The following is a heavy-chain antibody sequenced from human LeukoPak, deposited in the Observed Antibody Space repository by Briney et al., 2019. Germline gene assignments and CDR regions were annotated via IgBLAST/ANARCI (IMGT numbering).Heavy chain of an antibody. V-gene: IGHV4-34*01. CDR2: INHSGST. CDR3: ARWSSNYCDRYYFDY. D-gene: IGHD3-22*01. CDR1: GGSFSGYY. Sequence: PSETLSLTCAVYGGSFSGYYWSWIRQPPGKGLEWIGEINHSGSTNYNPSLKSRVTISVDTSKNQFSLKLSSVTAADTAVYYCARWSSNYCDRYYFDYWGQGTLVTVSS. J-gene: IGHJ4*02.